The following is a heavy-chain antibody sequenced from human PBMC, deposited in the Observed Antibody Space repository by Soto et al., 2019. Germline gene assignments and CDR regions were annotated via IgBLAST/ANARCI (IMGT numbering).Heavy chain of an antibody. CDR1: GFTFSTFT. Sequence: EVQLLESGGDLVQPGGSLRLSCVASGFTFSTFTMSWVRQAPGKGREWVAVISGSGGSLRDPSYADSVRGRFSISRDNSKNTLYLLMSSLRGEDTAMYYCAKARCPTANCYVPDYWGQGTLVTVSS. CDR3: AKARCPTANCYVPDY. CDR2: ISGSGGSLRDP. V-gene: IGHV3-23*01. J-gene: IGHJ4*02. D-gene: IGHD1-1*01.